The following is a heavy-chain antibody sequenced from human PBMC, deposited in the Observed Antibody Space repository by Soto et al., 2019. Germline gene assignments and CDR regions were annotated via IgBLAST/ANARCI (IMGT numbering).Heavy chain of an antibody. J-gene: IGHJ5*02. CDR2: IIPIFGTA. CDR1: GGTFSSYA. V-gene: IGHV1-69*13. D-gene: IGHD3-3*01. Sequence: GASVKVSCKASGGTFSSYAISWVRQAPGQGLEWMGGIIPIFGTANYAQKFQGRVTITADESTSTAYMELSSLRSEDTAVYYCARAYSNLRNYDFWSGYSWFDPWGQGTLVTVSS. CDR3: ARAYSNLRNYDFWSGYSWFDP.